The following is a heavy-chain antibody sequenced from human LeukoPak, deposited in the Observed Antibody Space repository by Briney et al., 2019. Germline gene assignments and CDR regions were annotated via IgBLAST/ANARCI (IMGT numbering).Heavy chain of an antibody. J-gene: IGHJ4*02. CDR1: GYTFTSYA. CDR2: INLYNGNT. D-gene: IGHD3-22*01. CDR3: ARNYDRRPFDY. Sequence: GASVKVSCKASGYTFTSYAISWVRQAPGQGLEWMAWINLYNGNTNYAEKVQDRVTMTTDTSTSTAYMELRSLRSDDTAVYYCARNYDRRPFDYWGQGTLVTVSS. V-gene: IGHV1-18*01.